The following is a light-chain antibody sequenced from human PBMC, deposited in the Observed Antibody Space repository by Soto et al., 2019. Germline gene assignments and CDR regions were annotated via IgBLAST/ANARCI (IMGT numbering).Light chain of an antibody. CDR1: QGISNY. CDR2: DAS. CDR3: QQYHYLPYT. Sequence: DIQMTQSPSSLSASVGDRVTITSQSSQGISNYLNWYQHKPGKAPKLLMYDASNLETGVPSRFSGSGSGTDFTFTISSLQPEDTATYFCQQYHYLPYTFGQGTKVEIK. J-gene: IGKJ2*01. V-gene: IGKV1-33*01.